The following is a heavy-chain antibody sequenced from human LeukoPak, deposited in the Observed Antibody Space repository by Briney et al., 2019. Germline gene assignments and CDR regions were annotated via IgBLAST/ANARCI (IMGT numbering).Heavy chain of an antibody. Sequence: GGSLRLSCTASGFTFSYYEMNWVRQAPGKGLEWVSAISGSGGSTYYADSVKGRFTISRDNSKNTLYLQMNSLRAEDTAVYYCAKAFDGSGRRDHRGQGTLVTVSS. D-gene: IGHD3-10*01. J-gene: IGHJ4*02. V-gene: IGHV3-23*01. CDR2: ISGSGGST. CDR3: AKAFDGSGRRDH. CDR1: GFTFSYYE.